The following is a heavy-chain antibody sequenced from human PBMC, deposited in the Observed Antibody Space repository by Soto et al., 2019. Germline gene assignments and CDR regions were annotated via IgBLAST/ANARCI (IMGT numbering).Heavy chain of an antibody. D-gene: IGHD3-22*01. V-gene: IGHV3-23*01. Sequence: GGSLRLSCATSGFTFSSYAMVWVRQAAEKGLEWVASISNNGDTAYYVDSVKGRFTISRDNSKNTLDLQMNSLRVEDTAVFYCAQDTYYHDTSGYYTFDYWGQGALVTVSS. CDR3: AQDTYYHDTSGYYTFDY. J-gene: IGHJ4*02. CDR1: GFTFSSYA. CDR2: ISNNGDTA.